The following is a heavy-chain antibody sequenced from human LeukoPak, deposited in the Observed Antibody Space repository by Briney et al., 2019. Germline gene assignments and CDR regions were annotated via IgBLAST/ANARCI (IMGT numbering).Heavy chain of an antibody. CDR3: AREALGELTPFDY. J-gene: IGHJ4*02. Sequence: GGSLRLSCAASGFTFDDYATHWVRQAPGKGLEWVSGISWNSGSISYADSVKGRFTISRDNAKNSLYLQMNSLRAEDTAVYYCAREALGELTPFDYWGQGTLVTVSS. V-gene: IGHV3-9*01. CDR1: GFTFDDYA. CDR2: ISWNSGSI. D-gene: IGHD3-16*01.